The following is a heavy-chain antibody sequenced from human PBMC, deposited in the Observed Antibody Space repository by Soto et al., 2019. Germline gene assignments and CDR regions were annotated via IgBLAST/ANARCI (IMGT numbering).Heavy chain of an antibody. CDR3: ARGITGTRGYDYCGLDV. Sequence: QVQLQESGPGLVKPSGTLSLTCAVSGGSISSSYWWWWGRHPPGEVVEWVGEIYRSGSTNYNPSLKSTVTISVDKAKNHFYLKLSSVTAADTAVYYCARGITGTRGYDYCGLDVLGQGTPVTVSS. CDR1: GGSISSSYW. CDR2: IYRSGST. D-gene: IGHD1-7*01. J-gene: IGHJ6*02. V-gene: IGHV4-4*02.